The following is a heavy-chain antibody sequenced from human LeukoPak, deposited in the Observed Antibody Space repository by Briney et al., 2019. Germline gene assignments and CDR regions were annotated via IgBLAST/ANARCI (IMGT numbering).Heavy chain of an antibody. J-gene: IGHJ4*02. V-gene: IGHV4-39*07. Sequence: PSETLSLTCTVSGGSISSSSYYWGWIRQPPGKGLEWIGRIYTSGSTNYNPSLKSRVTISVDTSKNQFSLKLSSVTAADTAVYYCARYSSSSRGCFDYWGQGTLVTVSS. CDR2: IYTSGST. CDR1: GGSISSSSYY. D-gene: IGHD6-6*01. CDR3: ARYSSSSRGCFDY.